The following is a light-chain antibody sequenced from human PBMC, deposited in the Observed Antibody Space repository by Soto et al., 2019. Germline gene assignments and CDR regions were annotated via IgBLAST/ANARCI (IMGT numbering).Light chain of an antibody. CDR1: QTISSW. CDR3: QHDTSYSEA. CDR2: KAS. Sequence: DIQINLSSSTLLGYAGDRVTITCRASQTISSWLAWYQQKPGKAPKLLIYKASTLKSGVPSRFSGSGSGTEFTLTISCLQPDDFATYYCQHDTSYSEAFSQGAKVDIK. V-gene: IGKV1-5*03. J-gene: IGKJ1*01.